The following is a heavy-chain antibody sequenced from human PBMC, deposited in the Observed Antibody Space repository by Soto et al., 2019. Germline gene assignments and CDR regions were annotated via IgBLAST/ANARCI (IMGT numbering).Heavy chain of an antibody. CDR2: ISSNSAYI. CDR1: GFTFRGFT. CDR3: TRDASRDSSARGWFDP. J-gene: IGHJ5*02. Sequence: VQLVESGGGLVKPGGSLRLSCAASGFTFRGFTMNWVRQAPGKGLEWVSTISSNSAYIYYTDALRGRFTISRDNAKNSLHLQMNSLRAEDTAVYYCTRDASRDSSARGWFDPWGPGTLVTVSS. V-gene: IGHV3-21*02. D-gene: IGHD6-13*01.